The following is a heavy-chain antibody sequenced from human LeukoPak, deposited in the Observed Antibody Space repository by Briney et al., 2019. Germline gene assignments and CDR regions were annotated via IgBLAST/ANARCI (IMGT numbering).Heavy chain of an antibody. D-gene: IGHD2/OR15-2a*01. CDR3: ARVGSGNYFYYYYYMDV. CDR2: IYYSGST. J-gene: IGHJ6*03. V-gene: IGHV4-39*07. Sequence: SETLSLTCTVSGGSISSSSYYWGWIRQPPGKGLEWIGSIYYSGSTYYNPSLKSRVTISVDTSKNQFSLKLSSVTAADTAVYYCARVGSGNYFYYYYYMDVWGKGTTVTVSS. CDR1: GGSISSSSYY.